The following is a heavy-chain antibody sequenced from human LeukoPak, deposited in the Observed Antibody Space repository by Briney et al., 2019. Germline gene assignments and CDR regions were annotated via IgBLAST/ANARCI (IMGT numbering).Heavy chain of an antibody. Sequence: GASVKVSCKASGYTFTSYGISWVRQAPGQGLEWMGWISAYNGNTNYAQKLQGRVTMTTDTSTSTAYMELKSLRSDDTAVCYCARVWSGYSSSWGIYYYYYMDVWGKGTTVTVSS. CDR2: ISAYNGNT. CDR1: GYTFTSYG. J-gene: IGHJ6*03. CDR3: ARVWSGYSSSWGIYYYYYMDV. D-gene: IGHD6-13*01. V-gene: IGHV1-18*01.